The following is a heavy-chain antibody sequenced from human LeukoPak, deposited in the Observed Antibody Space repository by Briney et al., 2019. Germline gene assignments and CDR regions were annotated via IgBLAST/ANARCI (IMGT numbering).Heavy chain of an antibody. J-gene: IGHJ2*01. CDR1: GSTLSDLS. CDR2: SDPEDGET. V-gene: IGHV1-24*01. D-gene: IGHD2-21*02. Sequence: GASVKVSFKVSGSTLSDLSIHWVRQAPGKGLEYVGGSDPEDGETFHAQNFQGRVTMTEDTSIDTAYMELSRLRSEDTAVYYCVTDRARLFWYFDLWGRGTLVTVSS. CDR3: VTDRARLFWYFDL.